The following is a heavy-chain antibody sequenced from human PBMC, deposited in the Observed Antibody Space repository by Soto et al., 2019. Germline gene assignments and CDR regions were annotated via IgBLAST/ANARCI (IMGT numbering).Heavy chain of an antibody. J-gene: IGHJ4*02. V-gene: IGHV3-74*01. Sequence: GGSLRLSCAASGFSFTHYRIHWVRQVPGKGLEWVCRVNADGSSTNYAGFAKGRFTISRDNSKNTAYLEMNNLRVDGTALYYCAKAGDWNYVFDFWGQGTSVTVSS. CDR1: GFSFTHYR. CDR2: VNADGSST. D-gene: IGHD1-7*01. CDR3: AKAGDWNYVFDF.